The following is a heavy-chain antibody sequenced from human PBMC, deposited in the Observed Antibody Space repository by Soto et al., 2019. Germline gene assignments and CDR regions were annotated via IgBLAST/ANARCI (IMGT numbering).Heavy chain of an antibody. CDR3: ARDLKFGQADY. D-gene: IGHD3-10*01. J-gene: IGHJ4*02. CDR1: GGSISSYY. CDR2: TYTSGST. Sequence: SETLSLTCTVSGGSISSYYWTWIRQPSGKGLEWIGRTYTSGSTNYNPSLKSRVTLSVDTSKNQFSLKLISVTAADTAVYYCARDLKFGQADYWGQGSQVTVSS. V-gene: IGHV4-4*07.